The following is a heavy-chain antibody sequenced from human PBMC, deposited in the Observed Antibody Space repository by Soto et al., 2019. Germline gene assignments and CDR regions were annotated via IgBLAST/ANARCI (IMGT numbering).Heavy chain of an antibody. Sequence: PSETLSLTCTVSGGSISSYYWSWIRQTPGKGLEWIGYIFYFGSTNYNPSLKSRVTLSIDTSKNQLSLKLSSVTAADTAVYYCAKRGQWLVQGYYYYGMDVWGQGTTVTVSS. D-gene: IGHD6-19*01. V-gene: IGHV4-59*08. J-gene: IGHJ6*02. CDR3: AKRGQWLVQGYYYYGMDV. CDR1: GGSISSYY. CDR2: IFYFGST.